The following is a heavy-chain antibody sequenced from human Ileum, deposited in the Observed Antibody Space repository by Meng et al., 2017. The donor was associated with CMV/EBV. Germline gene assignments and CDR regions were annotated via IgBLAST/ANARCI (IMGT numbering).Heavy chain of an antibody. CDR2: INGDGSST. D-gene: IGHD1-26*01. Sequence: GGSLRLSCAASGLSFSTYWMHWVRQVPAKGLVWVSRINGDGSSTNYADSVKGRFSISRDNVKDTLYLQMNSLRAEDTAVYYFARVIDSGRYGFWFDPWGQGTLVTVSS. J-gene: IGHJ5*02. CDR1: GLSFSTYW. V-gene: IGHV3-74*01. CDR3: ARVIDSGRYGFWFDP.